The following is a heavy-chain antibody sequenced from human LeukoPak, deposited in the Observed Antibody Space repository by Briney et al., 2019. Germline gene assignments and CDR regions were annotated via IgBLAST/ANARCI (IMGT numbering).Heavy chain of an antibody. CDR2: ISGSGGST. J-gene: IGHJ4*02. D-gene: IGHD5-18*01. V-gene: IGHV3-23*01. Sequence: GGSLRLSCAASGFIFSSYAMGWVRQAPGKGLEWLSAISGSGGSTYYADSVKGRFTISRDNSKNTLYLQMNSLRAEDTAVYYCAKDTAMANFYFDYWGQGTLVTVSS. CDR1: GFIFSSYA. CDR3: AKDTAMANFYFDY.